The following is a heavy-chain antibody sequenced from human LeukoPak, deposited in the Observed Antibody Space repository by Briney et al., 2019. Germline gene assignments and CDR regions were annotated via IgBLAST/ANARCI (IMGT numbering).Heavy chain of an antibody. CDR2: ISAYNGNT. CDR3: ARDPCSGGSCYGTRAFDY. CDR1: GYTFTSYG. D-gene: IGHD2-15*01. V-gene: IGHV1-18*04. Sequence: ASVTVSCKASGYTFTSYGISWVRQAPGQGLEWMGWISAYNGNTNYAQKLQGRVTMTTDTSTSTAYMELRSLRSDDTAVYYCARDPCSGGSCYGTRAFDYWGQGTLVTVSS. J-gene: IGHJ4*02.